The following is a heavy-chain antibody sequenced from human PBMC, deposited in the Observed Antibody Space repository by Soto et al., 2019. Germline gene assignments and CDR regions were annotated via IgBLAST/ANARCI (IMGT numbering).Heavy chain of an antibody. V-gene: IGHV3-48*02. CDR2: ISDNSSVI. Sequence: EVQLVESGGGLVQPGGSLRLSCAASGFTFSTYSINWVRQAPGKGLEWISYISDNSSVIYYADAVKGRFTISRDNAKNSLYLQMNSLRDEDTAVYYCARDRDAYCSKGICSGPYVDYWGQGTLVTVSS. D-gene: IGHD2-8*01. CDR1: GFTFSTYS. J-gene: IGHJ4*02. CDR3: ARDRDAYCSKGICSGPYVDY.